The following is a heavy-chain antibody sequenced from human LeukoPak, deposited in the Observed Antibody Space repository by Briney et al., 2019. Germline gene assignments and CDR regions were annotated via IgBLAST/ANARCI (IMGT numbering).Heavy chain of an antibody. D-gene: IGHD6-19*01. V-gene: IGHV4-39*07. J-gene: IGHJ4*02. CDR3: ARTPGYSSPPLGY. CDR1: GGSISSSSYY. Sequence: PSETLSLTCTVSGGSISSSSYYWGWLRQPPGTGLEWIGSIYYSGSTYYNPSLKSRVTISVDTSKNQFSLKLSSVTAADTAVYYCARTPGYSSPPLGYWGQGTLVTVSS. CDR2: IYYSGST.